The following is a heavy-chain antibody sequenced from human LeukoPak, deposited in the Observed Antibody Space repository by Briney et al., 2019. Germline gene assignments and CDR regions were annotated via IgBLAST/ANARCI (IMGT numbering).Heavy chain of an antibody. CDR2: IRGGGGSA. CDR1: GFTFSAYA. CDR3: ARVSNGDYIGAFDM. V-gene: IGHV3-23*01. Sequence: GGSLRLSCTASGFTFSAYAMMWVHQAPGKGPEWVSAIRGGGGSAFYADSVKGRFTISRDNSKYTLFLQMNSLRVEDTAVYYCARVSNGDYIGAFDMWGPGTMVTVSS. J-gene: IGHJ3*02. D-gene: IGHD4-17*01.